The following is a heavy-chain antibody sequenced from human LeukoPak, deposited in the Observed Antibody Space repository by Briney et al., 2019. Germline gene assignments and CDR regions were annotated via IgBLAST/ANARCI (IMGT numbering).Heavy chain of an antibody. CDR2: IYYSGST. CDR3: ARVTGYMIEDYFDY. V-gene: IGHV4-59*02. CDR1: GGSVSSYY. D-gene: IGHD3-22*01. J-gene: IGHJ4*02. Sequence: SETLSLACTVSGGSVSSYYWGWIRQPAGEGLGWVGYIYYSGSTNYNPSLKSRVTISVDTSKNQFSLRLRSVTAADTAVYYCARVTGYMIEDYFDYWGQGTLVTVSS.